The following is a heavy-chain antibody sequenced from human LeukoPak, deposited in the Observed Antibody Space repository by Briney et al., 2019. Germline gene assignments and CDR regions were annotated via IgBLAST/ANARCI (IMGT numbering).Heavy chain of an antibody. J-gene: IGHJ4*02. CDR3: AKDTAPYYSIFDY. CDR1: GFIVSSNY. V-gene: IGHV3-53*01. D-gene: IGHD3-10*01. Sequence: GGSLRLSCAASGFIVSSNYMTWVRQAPGKELEWVSVVYSGGSTNYADSVKGRFIISRDIPKNMLYLQMNSLRPEDTAVYYCAKDTAPYYSIFDYWGQGTLVTVSS. CDR2: VYSGGST.